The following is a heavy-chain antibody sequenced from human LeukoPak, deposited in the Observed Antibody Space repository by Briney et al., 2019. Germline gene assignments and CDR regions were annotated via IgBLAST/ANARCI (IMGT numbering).Heavy chain of an antibody. CDR1: GYTYTRYY. V-gene: IGHV1-2*02. D-gene: IGHD2-15*01. CDR3: ASVREACSGVRCSSGVVISFDM. Sequence: GASVKVSCKASGYTYTRYYKHWVRQAPGQGLEWMGWINPNSGGTNYAQKFQGRVTMTRDTSISTASMELSRLRSYDTAVYYCASVREACSGVRCSSGVVISFDMGGRGTMVTVSS. CDR2: INPNSGGT. J-gene: IGHJ3*02.